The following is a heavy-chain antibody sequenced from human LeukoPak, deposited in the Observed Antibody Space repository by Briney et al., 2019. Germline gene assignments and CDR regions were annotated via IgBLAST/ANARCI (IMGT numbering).Heavy chain of an antibody. V-gene: IGHV3-21*03. J-gene: IGHJ4*02. CDR3: AREGSSIDY. D-gene: IGHD2-15*01. Sequence: GRSLRLSCAASGLTLNTYSMNWVRQAPGKGMEWVSSITSTRNYIYYAESVKGRFAISRDNAENSLYLQMNSLRAEDTAVYYCAREGSSIDYWGQGTLVTVSS. CDR2: ITSTRNYI. CDR1: GLTLNTYS.